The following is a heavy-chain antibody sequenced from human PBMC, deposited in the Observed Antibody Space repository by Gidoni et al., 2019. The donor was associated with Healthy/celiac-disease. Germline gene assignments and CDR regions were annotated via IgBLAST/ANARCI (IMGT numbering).Heavy chain of an antibody. CDR3: ARVKYDSSGSDDAFDI. CDR1: GGSFIGCY. J-gene: IGHJ3*02. D-gene: IGHD3-22*01. CDR2: INQSGST. V-gene: IGHV4-34*01. Sequence: QLQLQQWGAARLKPSETLSLSCAVYGGSFIGCYWSWIRQPPGKGVEWFGEINQSGSTNYNPSVNGRVTISVDTSKNQFSLKLSSVTAADTAVYYCARVKYDSSGSDDAFDIWGQGTMVTVSS.